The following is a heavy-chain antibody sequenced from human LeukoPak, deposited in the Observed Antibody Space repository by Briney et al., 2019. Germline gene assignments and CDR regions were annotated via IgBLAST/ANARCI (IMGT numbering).Heavy chain of an antibody. CDR1: GFTFDDYT. CDR2: ISGSGGSA. D-gene: IGHD3-3*01. V-gene: IGHV3-23*01. Sequence: GGSLRLSCAASGFTFDDYTMHWVRQVPGKGLEWVSAISGSGGSAHFADSVKGRFTISRDNSKNTLFLQMNSLRAEDTAVYFCAKDVWDDFWSGYDYWGQGTLVTVSS. J-gene: IGHJ4*02. CDR3: AKDVWDDFWSGYDY.